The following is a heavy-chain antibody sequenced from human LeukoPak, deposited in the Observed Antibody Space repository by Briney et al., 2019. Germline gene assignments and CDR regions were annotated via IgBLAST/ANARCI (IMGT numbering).Heavy chain of an antibody. CDR2: ISYDGSNK. V-gene: IGHV3-30*18. Sequence: PGGSLRLSCAASGFTFSSYGMHWVRQAPGKGLEWVAVISYDGSNKYYADSVEGRFTISRDNSKNTLYLQMNSLRAEDTAVYYCAKDGPSSTSCLDYWGQGTLVTVSS. J-gene: IGHJ4*02. CDR3: AKDGPSSTSCLDY. D-gene: IGHD2-2*01. CDR1: GFTFSSYG.